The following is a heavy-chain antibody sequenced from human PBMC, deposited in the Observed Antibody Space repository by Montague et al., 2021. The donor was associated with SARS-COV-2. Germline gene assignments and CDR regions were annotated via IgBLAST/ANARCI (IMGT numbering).Heavy chain of an antibody. J-gene: IGHJ4*02. CDR2: ISSSCGSI. V-gene: IGHV3-48*03. CDR1: VFAFSSYE. Sequence: SLTLSCVACVFAFSSYEMNLVRQAPGKGLEWIAYISSSCGSIQYSHFMIVLFTISRDNARNSLYLQMNSLRAEDTAVYYCAREVAGCHGDCNDYWGQGTLVTVSS. CDR3: AREVAGCHGDCNDY. D-gene: IGHD2-21*02.